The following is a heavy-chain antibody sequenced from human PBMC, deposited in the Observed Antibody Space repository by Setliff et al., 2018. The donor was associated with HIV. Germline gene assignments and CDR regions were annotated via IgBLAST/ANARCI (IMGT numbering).Heavy chain of an antibody. D-gene: IGHD6-19*01. CDR3: ARLGSGWSDSHYYAMDI. CDR1: GYTFTTYG. J-gene: IGHJ6*02. CDR2: ISPNFGHT. Sequence: ASVKVSCKASGYTFTTYGISWVRQAPGHGLEWMGWISPNFGHTKYAQRFLDRVTMTIDTATSRAYMELRSLRSDDTVVYFCARLGSGWSDSHYYAMDIWDQGTTVTVSS. V-gene: IGHV1-18*01.